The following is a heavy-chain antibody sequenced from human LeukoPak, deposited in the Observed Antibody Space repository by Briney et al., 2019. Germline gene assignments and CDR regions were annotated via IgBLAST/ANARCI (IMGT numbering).Heavy chain of an antibody. CDR1: GFTFSTYA. J-gene: IGHJ4*02. D-gene: IGHD6-13*01. CDR2: ISGSGSST. Sequence: GGSLRLSCAASGFTFSTYAMTWVRQAPGKGLEWVSAISGSGSSTYFADSVKGRFTISRDNSKNTLYLQMNSLRAEDTAVYYCAMTGYSSSWYSRFDCWGQGTLVTVSS. CDR3: AMTGYSSSWYSRFDC. V-gene: IGHV3-23*01.